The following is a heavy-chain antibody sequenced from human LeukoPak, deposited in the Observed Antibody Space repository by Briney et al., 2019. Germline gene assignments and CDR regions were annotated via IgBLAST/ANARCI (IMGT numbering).Heavy chain of an antibody. V-gene: IGHV4-38-2*02. D-gene: IGHD3-10*01. CDR2: MYHSGNT. J-gene: IGHJ5*02. CDR3: ARDLTYYYGSGSPGPFDP. CDR1: GYSISSGYY. Sequence: SETLSLTCTVSGYSISSGYYWGWIRQPPGKGLEWIGSMYHSGNTNYNPSLKSRVTISVDTSKNQFSLKLSSVTAADTAVYYCARDLTYYYGSGSPGPFDPWGQGTLVTVSS.